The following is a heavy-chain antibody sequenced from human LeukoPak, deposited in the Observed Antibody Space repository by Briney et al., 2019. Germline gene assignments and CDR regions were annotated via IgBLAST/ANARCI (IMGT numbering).Heavy chain of an antibody. J-gene: IGHJ2*01. Sequence: GGSLRLSCAASGFTFTDYYMNWIRQAPGKGLEWISYISSSGDTMYYADSVKGRFTISRDNAKNSLYLQMSSLRAEDTAIFYCARGMTSAYDFWSGKNYWYFDLWGRGTLVSVSS. CDR2: ISSSGDTM. D-gene: IGHD3-3*01. CDR3: ARGMTSAYDFWSGKNYWYFDL. V-gene: IGHV3-11*01. CDR1: GFTFTDYY.